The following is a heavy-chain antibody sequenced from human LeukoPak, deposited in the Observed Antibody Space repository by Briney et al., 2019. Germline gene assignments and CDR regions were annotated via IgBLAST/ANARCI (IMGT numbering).Heavy chain of an antibody. CDR3: TRGGVDY. J-gene: IGHJ4*02. D-gene: IGHD3-16*01. CDR1: GFTFTSYW. V-gene: IGHV3-74*01. Sequence: PGGSLRLSCVASGFTFTSYWMHWVRQAPGKGLVWVSRINIDGSTTSYTDSVKGRFTISRDNAKNTLYLQMNSLRAEDTALYYCTRGGVDYWGQGTLVTVSS. CDR2: INIDGSTT.